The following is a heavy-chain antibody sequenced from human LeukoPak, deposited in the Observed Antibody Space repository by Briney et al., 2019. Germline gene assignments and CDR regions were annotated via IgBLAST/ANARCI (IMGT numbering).Heavy chain of an antibody. CDR2: ISYDGSNK. J-gene: IGHJ4*02. CDR3: AKDGGELGIDY. D-gene: IGHD7-27*01. Sequence: GGSLRLSCAASGFTFSSYGMHWVRQAPGKGLEWVAVISYDGSNKYNADSVKGRFTISRDNSKNTLYLQMNSLRAEDTAVYYCAKDGGELGIDYWGQGTLVTVSS. CDR1: GFTFSSYG. V-gene: IGHV3-30*18.